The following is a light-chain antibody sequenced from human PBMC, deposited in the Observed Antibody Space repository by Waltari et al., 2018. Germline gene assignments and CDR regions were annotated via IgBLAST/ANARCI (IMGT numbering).Light chain of an antibody. V-gene: IGLV2-14*03. CDR2: DVS. Sequence: QSALTQPASVSGSPGQSITISCTGTSSDVGGYNYVSWYQKHPGKAPKLLIYDVSNRPSGVSNRFSASKPGNTASLIISGLQAEDEADYYCSSYTSSTTLLLIFGGGTKLTVL. CDR3: SSYTSSTTLLLI. CDR1: SSDVGGYNY. J-gene: IGLJ2*01.